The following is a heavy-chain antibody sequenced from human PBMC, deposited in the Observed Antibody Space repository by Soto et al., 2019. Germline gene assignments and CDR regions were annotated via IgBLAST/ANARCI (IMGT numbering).Heavy chain of an antibody. Sequence: GGSLRLSCAASGFTFSSYGMHWVRQAPGKGLEWVAVIWYDGSNKYYADSVKGRFTISRDNSKNTLYLQMNSLRAEDTAVYYCARDYYSNYEVYWFDPWGQGTLVTVSS. CDR1: GFTFSSYG. D-gene: IGHD4-4*01. J-gene: IGHJ5*02. CDR3: ARDYYSNYEVYWFDP. V-gene: IGHV3-33*01. CDR2: IWYDGSNK.